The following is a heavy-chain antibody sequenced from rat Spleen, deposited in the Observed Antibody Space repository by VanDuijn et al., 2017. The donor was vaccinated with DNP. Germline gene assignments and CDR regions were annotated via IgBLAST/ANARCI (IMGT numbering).Heavy chain of an antibody. V-gene: IGHV5-20*01. Sequence: EVQLAESGGGLVQPGRSLKLSCAASGFTFSDYYMAWVRQAPTKGLEWVASISYDGGNTYYRDSVKGRFTISRDNAKSSLYLQMDSLRSEDTSTYYCVTSGDYFDYWGQGVMVTVSS. CDR3: VTSGDYFDY. J-gene: IGHJ2*01. CDR2: ISYDGGNT. CDR1: GFTFSDYY.